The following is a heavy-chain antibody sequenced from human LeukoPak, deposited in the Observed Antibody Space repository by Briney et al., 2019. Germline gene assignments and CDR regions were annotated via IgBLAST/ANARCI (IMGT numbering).Heavy chain of an antibody. CDR3: ARDRYYDFWSGYRI. V-gene: IGHV1-2*02. J-gene: IGHJ3*02. CDR2: INPNSGGT. CDR1: GYTFTGYY. D-gene: IGHD3-3*01. Sequence: GASVKVSCKASGYTFTGYYMHWVRQAPGQGLEWMGWINPNSGGTNYAQKFQGRVTMTRDTSISTAYMELSRLRSDDTAVYYCARDRYYDFWSGYRIWGQGTMVTVSS.